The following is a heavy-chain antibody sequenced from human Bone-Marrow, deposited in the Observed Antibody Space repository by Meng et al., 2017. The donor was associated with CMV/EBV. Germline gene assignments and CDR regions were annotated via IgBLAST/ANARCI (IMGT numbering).Heavy chain of an antibody. J-gene: IGHJ5*02. CDR1: GGSFSGYY. CDR3: ARGGCYFRNRFDP. V-gene: IGHV4-34*01. D-gene: IGHD3-10*01. Sequence: SETLSLTCAVYGGSFSGYYWSWIRQPPGKGLEWIGEINHRGSTNYNPSLKSRVTISVETSNNQFSLKLSSVTAADTAVYYCARGGCYFRNRFDPWGQGTLVTVSS. CDR2: INHRGST.